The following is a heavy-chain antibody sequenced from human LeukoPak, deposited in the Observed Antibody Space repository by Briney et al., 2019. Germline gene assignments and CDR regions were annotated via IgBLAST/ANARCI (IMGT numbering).Heavy chain of an antibody. J-gene: IGHJ6*03. CDR2: IIPIFGTA. Sequence: GASVKVSCKASGGTFSSYAISWVRQAPGQGLEWMGGIIPIFGTANYAQKFQGRVTITTDESTSTAYMELSSLRSEDTAVYYCAADPIPGIAAADPYTHYYYYYYYMDVWGKGTTVTVSS. D-gene: IGHD6-13*01. V-gene: IGHV1-69*05. CDR3: AADPIPGIAAADPYTHYYYYYYYMDV. CDR1: GGTFSSYA.